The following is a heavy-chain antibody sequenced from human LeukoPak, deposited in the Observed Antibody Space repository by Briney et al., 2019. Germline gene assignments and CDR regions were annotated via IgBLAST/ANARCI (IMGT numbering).Heavy chain of an antibody. V-gene: IGHV3-7*04. CDR1: GFTFSTYW. CDR2: IKHGGSEK. CDR3: ARITGIAAAGDY. J-gene: IGHJ4*02. Sequence: PGGSLRLSCAASGFTFSTYWMTWVRQAPGKGLEWVANIKHGGSEKYYVDSVKGRFTISRDNAKKSLYLELNSLRAEDTAVYYCARITGIAAAGDYWGQGTLVTVSS. D-gene: IGHD6-13*01.